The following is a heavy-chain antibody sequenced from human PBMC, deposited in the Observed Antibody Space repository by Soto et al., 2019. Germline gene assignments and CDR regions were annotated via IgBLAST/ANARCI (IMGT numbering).Heavy chain of an antibody. Sequence: QVQLQESGPGLVKPSETLSLTCTVSGGSISSYYWSWIRQPPGKGLEWIGYIYYSGSTNYNPSLNSRVTISVATSKNQFSRKLSAVTAADTAVYYCARVYSYGYRPVGCFDPWGQGTLVTVSS. CDR1: GGSISSYY. J-gene: IGHJ5*02. CDR2: IYYSGST. CDR3: ARVYSYGYRPVGCFDP. D-gene: IGHD5-18*01. V-gene: IGHV4-59*01.